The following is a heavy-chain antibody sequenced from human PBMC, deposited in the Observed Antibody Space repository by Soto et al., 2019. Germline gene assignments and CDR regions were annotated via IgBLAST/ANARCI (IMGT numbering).Heavy chain of an antibody. CDR3: ATSFWFGTQPEI. J-gene: IGHJ1*01. CDR1: GGSFSENY. V-gene: IGHV4-34*01. D-gene: IGHD3-10*01. CDR2: ISPSGTT. Sequence: QVHLEQWGAGLLKPSETLSLSCGVSGGSFSENYWTWFRQPPGKRLEWIGEISPSGTTKYVPSLKSRVTISKDTSKNQFSLKVTSVTAADTAVYFCATSFWFGTQPEIWGQGTLVTVSS.